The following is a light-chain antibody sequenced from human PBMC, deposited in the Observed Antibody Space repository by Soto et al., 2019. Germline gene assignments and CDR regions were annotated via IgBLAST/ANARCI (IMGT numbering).Light chain of an antibody. Sequence: QSVLTQPPSVSGAPGQRVSISCTWTNTNIGAGYDVNWYQLLPGTAPKLLIYANINRPSGVPDRFSGSKSGASAFLVITGLQAEDEADYYCQSYDSSLSAWKVFGGGTKLTVL. CDR3: QSYDSSLSAWKV. CDR1: NTNIGAGYD. V-gene: IGLV1-40*01. J-gene: IGLJ3*02. CDR2: ANI.